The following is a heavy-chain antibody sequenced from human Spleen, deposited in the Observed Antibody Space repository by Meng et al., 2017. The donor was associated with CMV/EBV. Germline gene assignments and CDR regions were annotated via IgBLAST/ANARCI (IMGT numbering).Heavy chain of an antibody. CDR2: INPSSGGT. CDR3: ARAVLRFLEGGSAFDI. Sequence: ASVKVSCKASGYTFTGYYIHWVRQAPGQGFEWMGWINPSSGGTNYAQSFQGRATMTTDTSTSTAYMELRSLRSDDTAVYYCARAVLRFLEGGSAFDIWGQGTMVTVSS. D-gene: IGHD3-3*01. CDR1: GYTFTGYY. J-gene: IGHJ3*02. V-gene: IGHV1-2*02.